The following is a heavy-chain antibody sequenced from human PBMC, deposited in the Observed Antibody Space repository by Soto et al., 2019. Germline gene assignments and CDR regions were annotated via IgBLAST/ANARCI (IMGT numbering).Heavy chain of an antibody. CDR3: ARRERYYGSPGWFDP. CDR2: LYHIGST. D-gene: IGHD3-10*01. V-gene: IGHV4-38-2*01. CDR1: GYSISSGNY. J-gene: IGHJ5*02. Sequence: SETLSLTCAVSGYSISSGNYWAWIRQPPGRGLEWIGSLYHIGSTHYNPSLKSRVTISVDTSKNQFSLKLSSVTAADTAMYFCARRERYYGSPGWFDPWGPGTLVTVSS.